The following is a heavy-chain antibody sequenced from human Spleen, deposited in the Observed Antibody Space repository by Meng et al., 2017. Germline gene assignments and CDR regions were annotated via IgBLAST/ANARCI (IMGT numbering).Heavy chain of an antibody. CDR3: ASELWGDFPH. V-gene: IGHV3-74*02. J-gene: IGHJ4*02. D-gene: IGHD2-21*02. Sequence: EVQLLESGGGLVHPGGSLRLSCAASGFTFNSYGMHWVRQAPGKGLEWVSLINTDGSTTNYADSVKGRFTISRDNAKNTLYLQMNSLRAEDTAVYYCASELWGDFPHWGQGTLVTVSS. CDR1: GFTFNSYG. CDR2: INTDGSTT.